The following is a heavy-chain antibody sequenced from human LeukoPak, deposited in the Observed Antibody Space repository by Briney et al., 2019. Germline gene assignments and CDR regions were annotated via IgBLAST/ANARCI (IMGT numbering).Heavy chain of an antibody. CDR2: IYYSGST. V-gene: IGHV4-39*01. D-gene: IGHD5-12*01. J-gene: IGHJ4*02. CDR1: GGSISSSSYY. CDR3: ASRVYSGYDYWTRDY. Sequence: SETLSLTCTVSGGSISSSSYYWGWIRQPPGKGLEWIGSIYYSGSTYYNPSLKSRVTISVDTSKNQFSLKLSSVTAADTAVYYCASRVYSGYDYWTRDYWGQGTLVTVSS.